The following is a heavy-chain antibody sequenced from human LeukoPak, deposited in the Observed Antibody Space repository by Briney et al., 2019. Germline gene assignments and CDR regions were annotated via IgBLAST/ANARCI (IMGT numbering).Heavy chain of an antibody. J-gene: IGHJ4*02. V-gene: IGHV1-8*01. Sequence: ASVKVSCKASGYTFTSYDINWVRQATGQELEWMGWMNPNSGNTAYQQKFQGRVTMSSDTSISTAYMELSSLRSEDTAVYYCARLPKYSRPLDYWGQGTLVTVSS. CDR1: GYTFTSYD. D-gene: IGHD6-6*01. CDR2: MNPNSGNT. CDR3: ARLPKYSRPLDY.